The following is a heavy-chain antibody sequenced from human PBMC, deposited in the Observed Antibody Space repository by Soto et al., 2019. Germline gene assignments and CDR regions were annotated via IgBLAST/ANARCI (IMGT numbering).Heavy chain of an antibody. CDR3: ARDNAVAGSSDAFDI. CDR1: GFTFSSHA. CDR2: VDGSGYAT. Sequence: GGSLRLSCAASGFTFSSHAMGWLRQAPGTGPEWVAFVDGSGYATFYADSVKGRFTISRDNSKNTLYLQMNSLRAEDTAVYYCARDNAVAGSSDAFDIRGQGTMVTVSS. D-gene: IGHD6-19*01. J-gene: IGHJ3*02. V-gene: IGHV3-23*01.